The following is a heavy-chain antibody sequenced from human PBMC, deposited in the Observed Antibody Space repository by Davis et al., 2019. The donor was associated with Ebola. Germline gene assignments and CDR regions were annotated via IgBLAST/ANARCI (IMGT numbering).Heavy chain of an antibody. CDR1: GFTFSSYG. Sequence: PGGSLRLSCAASGFTFSSYGMHWVRQAPGKGLEWVAVISYDGSNKYYADSVKGRFIISRDNSKNTLYLQINNLRTEDTSVYYCAKSEGRDYYYGMDVWGQGATVTVSS. CDR2: ISYDGSNK. CDR3: AKSEGRDYYYGMDV. D-gene: IGHD3-10*01. J-gene: IGHJ6*02. V-gene: IGHV3-30*18.